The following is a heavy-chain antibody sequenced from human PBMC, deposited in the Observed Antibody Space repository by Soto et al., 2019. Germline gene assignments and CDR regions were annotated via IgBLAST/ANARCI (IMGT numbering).Heavy chain of an antibody. CDR3: AKDRRGHVDVYYYAMDV. Sequence: GGSLRLSCAASGVTFSSHAMSWVRQAPGRGLEWVSGIRRSGGTTYYADSVKGRFTISRDNSKNTLYLQMNSLRAEDTAVYYCAKDRRGHVDVYYYAMDVWGRGTTVTVSS. V-gene: IGHV3-23*01. J-gene: IGHJ6*02. CDR2: IRRSGGTT. D-gene: IGHD3-16*01. CDR1: GVTFSSHA.